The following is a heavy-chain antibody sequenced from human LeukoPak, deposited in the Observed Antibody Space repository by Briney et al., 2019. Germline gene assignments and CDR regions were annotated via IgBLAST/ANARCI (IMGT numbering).Heavy chain of an antibody. CDR3: ARYGDVLDI. J-gene: IGHJ3*02. D-gene: IGHD3-10*01. V-gene: IGHV3-30*01. Sequence: PGGSLRLSCAASGFTFSGYAMHWVRNKYYADSVEGRFTISRDNSENTLYLQMNSLRAEDTAVYYCARYGDVLDIWGQGTMVTVSS. CDR2: K. CDR1: GFTFSGYA.